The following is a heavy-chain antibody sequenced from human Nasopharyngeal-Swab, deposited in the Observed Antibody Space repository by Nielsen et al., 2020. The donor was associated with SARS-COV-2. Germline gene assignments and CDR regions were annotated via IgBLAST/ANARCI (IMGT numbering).Heavy chain of an antibody. CDR3: TRDPIGYSYEDY. D-gene: IGHD5-18*01. CDR1: GGTFSSYA. J-gene: IGHJ4*02. Sequence: SVKVSCKASGGTFSSYAISWVRQAPGQGLEWMGRIIPSLGIANYAQKFQGRVTNTADTSTSTAYMELSSLRSEDTAVYYCTRDPIGYSYEDYWGQGTLVTVSS. V-gene: IGHV1-69*04. CDR2: IIPSLGIA.